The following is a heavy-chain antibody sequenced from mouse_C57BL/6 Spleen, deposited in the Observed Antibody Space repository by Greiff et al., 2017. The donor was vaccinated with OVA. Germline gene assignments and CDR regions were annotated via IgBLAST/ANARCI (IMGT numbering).Heavy chain of an antibody. V-gene: IGHV1-69*01. D-gene: IGHD1-3*01. CDR3: AREWDC. CDR1: GYTFTSYW. CDR2: IDPSDSYT. Sequence: VQLQQSGAELVMPGASVKLSCKASGYTFTSYWMHWVKQRPGQGLEWIGEIDPSDSYTNYNQKFKGKSTLTVDKSSSTAYMQLSSLTSEDSAVYYCAREWDCWGQGTTLTVSS. J-gene: IGHJ2*01.